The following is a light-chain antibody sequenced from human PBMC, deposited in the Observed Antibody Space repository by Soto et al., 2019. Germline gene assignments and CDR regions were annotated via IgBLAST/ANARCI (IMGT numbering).Light chain of an antibody. J-gene: IGLJ3*02. Sequence: QAVVTKPPSASGTPGQRVTISCSGSSSNIGSNTVNWYQHLPGTAPKLLIYYNDQRPSGVPDRFSGCKSGTSASLASSGLQSEDEADYYGAAWDDSLKGPVFGGGTKLTVL. CDR1: SSNIGSNT. V-gene: IGLV1-44*01. CDR2: YND. CDR3: AAWDDSLKGPV.